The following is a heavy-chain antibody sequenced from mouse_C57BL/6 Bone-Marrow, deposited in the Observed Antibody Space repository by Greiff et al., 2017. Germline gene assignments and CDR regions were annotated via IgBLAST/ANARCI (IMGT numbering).Heavy chain of an antibody. D-gene: IGHD1-1*01. CDR1: GYTFTDYN. CDR2: INPNNGGT. Sequence: EVQLQQSGPELVKPGASVKMSCKASGYTFTDYNMHWVKQSPGKSLEWIGYINPNNGGTSYNQKFKGKATLTVNKSSSTAYMELRSLTSENSAVYYCARSLTVVDSWYAYWGQGTLVTVSA. CDR3: ARSLTVVDSWYAY. J-gene: IGHJ3*01. V-gene: IGHV1-22*01.